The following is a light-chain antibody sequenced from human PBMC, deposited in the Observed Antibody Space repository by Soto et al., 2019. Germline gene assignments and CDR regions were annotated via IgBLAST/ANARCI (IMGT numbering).Light chain of an antibody. CDR1: SADVGAFDY. J-gene: IGLJ3*02. V-gene: IGLV2-14*03. CDR2: DVS. Sequence: QLVLTQPASVSGSPGQSITISCAGTSADVGAFDYVSWYQHHPGKVPKLMIFDVSDRPSGVSTRFSGSKSANMASLTISGLQPDDEADYYCAAYTTSSTLVFGGGTKVTVL. CDR3: AAYTTSSTLV.